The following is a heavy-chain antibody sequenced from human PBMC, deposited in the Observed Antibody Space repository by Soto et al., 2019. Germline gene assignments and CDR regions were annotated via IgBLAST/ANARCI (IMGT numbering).Heavy chain of an antibody. J-gene: IGHJ4*02. CDR2: ISNDGRVQ. Sequence: PGGSLRLSCTSSTISINVHGIQWVRQAPAKGLEWVAFISNDGRVQYYADSVKGRFTISRDYSKNTVDLQMNSLRNEETAVYYCARGGQDFWSGPFDYWGRGALVTVSS. CDR1: TISINVHG. V-gene: IGHV3-30*03. CDR3: ARGGQDFWSGPFDY. D-gene: IGHD3-3*01.